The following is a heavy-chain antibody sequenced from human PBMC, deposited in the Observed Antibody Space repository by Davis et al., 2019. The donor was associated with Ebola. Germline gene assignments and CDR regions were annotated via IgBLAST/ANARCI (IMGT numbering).Heavy chain of an antibody. V-gene: IGHV1-69*13. CDR2: IIPIFGTA. J-gene: IGHJ6*02. CDR1: GGTFSSYA. Sequence: AASVKVSCKASGGTFSSYAISWVRQAPGQGLEWMGGIIPIFGTANYAQKFQGRVTITADESTSTAYMELSRLRSEDTAVYYCARDGGGAGYYYYGMDVWGQGTTVTVSS. D-gene: IGHD3-16*01. CDR3: ARDGGGAGYYYYGMDV.